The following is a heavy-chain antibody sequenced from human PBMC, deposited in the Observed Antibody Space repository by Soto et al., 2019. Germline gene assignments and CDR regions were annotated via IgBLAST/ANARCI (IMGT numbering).Heavy chain of an antibody. D-gene: IGHD3-16*02. CDR3: TTHARYYYNDY. J-gene: IGHJ4*02. Sequence: PGESLKISCKASGFTFTSYWIAWVRQMPGKGLEWMGIIYPGDSDTSYSPSFQGQVTISADKSINTAYLQWSSLRSDDTAMYYCTTHARYYYNDYWGQGTLVTVSS. CDR1: GFTFTSYW. V-gene: IGHV5-51*01. CDR2: IYPGDSDT.